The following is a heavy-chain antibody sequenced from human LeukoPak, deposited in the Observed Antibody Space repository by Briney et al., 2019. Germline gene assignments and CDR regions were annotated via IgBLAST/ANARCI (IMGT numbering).Heavy chain of an antibody. CDR1: AFTFSDYY. J-gene: IGHJ4*02. CDR2: ISYDGSNK. D-gene: IGHD6-25*01. Sequence: QPGGSLRLSCAASAFTFSDYYMSWIRQAPGKGLEWVAVISYDGSNKYYADSVKGRFTISRDNSKNTLYLQMNSLRAEDTAVYYCARDEYSSGRAPYYYFDYWGQGTLVTVSS. CDR3: ARDEYSSGRAPYYYFDY. V-gene: IGHV3-30-3*01.